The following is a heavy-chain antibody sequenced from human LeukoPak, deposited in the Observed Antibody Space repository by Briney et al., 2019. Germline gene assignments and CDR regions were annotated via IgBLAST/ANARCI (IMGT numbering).Heavy chain of an antibody. Sequence: SETLSLTCTVSGGSISSGGYYWSWIRQPPGKGLEWIGYIYHSGSTYYNPSLKSRVTISVDRSKNQFSLKLSSVTAADTAVYYCARVVVPAAPGAYYYYMDVWGKGTTVTVSS. J-gene: IGHJ6*03. CDR2: IYHSGST. D-gene: IGHD2-2*01. V-gene: IGHV4-30-2*01. CDR3: ARVVVPAAPGAYYYYMDV. CDR1: GGSISSGGYY.